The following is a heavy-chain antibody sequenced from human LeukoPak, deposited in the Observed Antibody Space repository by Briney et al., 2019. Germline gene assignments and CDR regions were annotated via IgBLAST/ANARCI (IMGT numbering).Heavy chain of an antibody. CDR1: GYTFTSYD. Sequence: ASVKVSCKASGYTFTSYDINWVRQATGQGLEWMGWMNPNSGNTGYAQKFQGRVTMTRNTSISTAYMELSCLRSEDTAVYYCARVVDDSSGYQIDYWGQGTLVTVSS. CDR3: ARVVDDSSGYQIDY. J-gene: IGHJ4*02. CDR2: MNPNSGNT. D-gene: IGHD3-22*01. V-gene: IGHV1-8*01.